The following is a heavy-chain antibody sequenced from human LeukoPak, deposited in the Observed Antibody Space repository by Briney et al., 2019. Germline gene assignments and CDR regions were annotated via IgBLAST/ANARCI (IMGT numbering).Heavy chain of an antibody. CDR2: INPNSGGT. V-gene: IGHV1-18*01. CDR3: ARDSRYYYDSSVPFDY. J-gene: IGHJ4*02. D-gene: IGHD3-22*01. CDR1: GYTFTSYG. Sequence: ASVKVSCKASGYTFTSYGISWVRQAPGQGLEWMGRINPNSGGTNYAQKFQGRVTMTTDTSTSTAYMELRSLRSDDTAVYYCARDSRYYYDSSVPFDYWGQGTLVTVSS.